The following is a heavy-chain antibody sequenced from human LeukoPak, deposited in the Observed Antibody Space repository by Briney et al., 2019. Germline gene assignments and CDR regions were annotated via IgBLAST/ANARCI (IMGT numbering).Heavy chain of an antibody. J-gene: IGHJ4*02. Sequence: SETLSLTCTVSGGSISSSSYYWGWIRQPPGKGLEWIGSIYYSGSTNYNPSLKSRVTISVDTSKNQFSLKLSSVTAADTAVYYCARGVKYPRVDYWGQGTLVTVSS. D-gene: IGHD2/OR15-2a*01. V-gene: IGHV4-39*07. CDR1: GGSISSSSYY. CDR3: ARGVKYPRVDY. CDR2: IYYSGST.